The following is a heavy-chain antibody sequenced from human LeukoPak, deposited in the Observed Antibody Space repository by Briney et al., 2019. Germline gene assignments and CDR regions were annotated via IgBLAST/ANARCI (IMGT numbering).Heavy chain of an antibody. CDR3: ARRSPFGASGYGMDV. V-gene: IGHV3-48*03. CDR1: GFTFSSYE. D-gene: IGHD3-10*01. Sequence: GGSLRLSCAASGFTFSSYEMNWVRRAPGKGLEWVSYISSSGSTIYYADSVKGRFTISRDNAKNSLYLQMNSLRAEDTAVYYCARRSPFGASGYGMDVWGQGTTVTVSS. CDR2: ISSSGSTI. J-gene: IGHJ6*02.